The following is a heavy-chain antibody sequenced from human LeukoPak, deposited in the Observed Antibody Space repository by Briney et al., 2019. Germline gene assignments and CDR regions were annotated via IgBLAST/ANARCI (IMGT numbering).Heavy chain of an antibody. CDR2: ISSSSSSYI. D-gene: IGHD6-13*01. CDR1: GFTFSSYS. V-gene: IGHV3-21*01. J-gene: IGHJ4*02. Sequence: GGSLRLSCAASGFTFSSYSMNWVRQAPGKGLEWVSSISSSSSSYIYYADSVKGRFTISRDNAKNSLYLQMNSLRAEDTAVYYCARVGQQLVRYYFDYWGQGTLVTVSS. CDR3: ARVGQQLVRYYFDY.